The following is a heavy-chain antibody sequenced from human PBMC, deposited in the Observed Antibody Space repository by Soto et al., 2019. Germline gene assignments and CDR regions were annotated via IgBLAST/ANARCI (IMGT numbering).Heavy chain of an antibody. J-gene: IGHJ6*02. CDR2: MYGAGLT. V-gene: IGHV4-30-2*01. CDR1: GGSISSGDYS. D-gene: IGHD3-10*01. CDR3: ARAPAGPSPRWDV. Sequence: PSETLSLTCTVSGGSISSGDYSWSWIRQPPGKGLKWIGYMYGAGLTYYNPSLKSCVTISVDKSKNQFSLNLSSVTAADTALYYCARAPAGPSPRWDVWGQGTTVTVSS.